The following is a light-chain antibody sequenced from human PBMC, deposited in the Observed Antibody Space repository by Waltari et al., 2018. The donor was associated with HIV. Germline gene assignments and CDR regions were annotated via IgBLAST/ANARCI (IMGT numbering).Light chain of an antibody. CDR1: SSNIGAGYD. CDR2: GNS. V-gene: IGLV1-40*01. Sequence: QSELTQPPSVSAAPGQRVTISCTGSSSNIGAGYDVHWYQQVPGRAPKVVIYGNSHRPSGVPGRFLGSKSGPSASLVITGAQAWDEGDLYRQSYDSNLSGLFGGGTKVTVL. CDR3: QSYDSNLSGL. J-gene: IGLJ2*01.